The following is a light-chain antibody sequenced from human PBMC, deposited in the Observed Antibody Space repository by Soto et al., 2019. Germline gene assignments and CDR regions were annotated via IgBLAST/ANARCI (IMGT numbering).Light chain of an antibody. J-gene: IGKJ3*01. CDR2: GAS. V-gene: IGKV3-20*01. Sequence: DIVLTQSPGTLSLSPGERATLSCRASQSASRSYLAWYQQKPRKAPRLLSYGASSRATAIPDRVSGCGSGTDITLTISRMEPEDFVEYYCQRYASSTVTFASRTKVAIK. CDR1: QSASRSY. CDR3: QRYASSTVT.